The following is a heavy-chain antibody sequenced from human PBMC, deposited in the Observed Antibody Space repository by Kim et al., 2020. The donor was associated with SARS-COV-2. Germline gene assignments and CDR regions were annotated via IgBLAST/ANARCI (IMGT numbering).Heavy chain of an antibody. D-gene: IGHD6-13*01. CDR1: GFAFSSFD. J-gene: IGHJ6*02. CDR3: TRDLGIAAGRNDYYGMDV. CDR2: IGYGGSKK. V-gene: IGHV3-33*01. Sequence: GGSLRLSCAASGFAFSSFDMHWVRQAPGKGLEWVAVIGYGGSKKYSGDSVKGRFTISRDNSKTTLYLQMNSLRPEDTAIYYCTRDLGIAAGRNDYYGMDVWGQGTAVTVSS.